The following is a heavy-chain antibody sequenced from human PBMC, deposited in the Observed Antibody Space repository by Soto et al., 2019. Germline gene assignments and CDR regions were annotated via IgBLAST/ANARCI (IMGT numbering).Heavy chain of an antibody. CDR2: INHSGST. D-gene: IGHD5-18*01. CDR1: GGSFSGYY. V-gene: IGHV4-34*01. J-gene: IGHJ4*02. CDR3: ARGPPKDTAMAKDFDY. Sequence: SETLSLTCAVYGGSFSGYYWSWIRQPPGKGLEWIGEINHSGSTNYNPSLKSRVTISVDTSKNQFSLKLSSVTAADTAVYYCARGPPKDTAMAKDFDYWGQGTLVTVSS.